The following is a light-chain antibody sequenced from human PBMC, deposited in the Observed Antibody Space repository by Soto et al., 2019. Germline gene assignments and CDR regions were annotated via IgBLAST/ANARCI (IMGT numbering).Light chain of an antibody. J-gene: IGLJ3*02. CDR2: SDD. CDR3: ASWEDSLNGWV. V-gene: IGLV1-44*01. CDR1: SSNVGSNT. Sequence: QSVLTQPPSASGTPGQRVTISCSGSSSNVGSNTVSWYQQLPGTAPKVLIYSDDQRPSGVPDRFSGSRSGSSASLAISGLQSGEEADSYCASWEDSLNGWVIGGGTKLTVL.